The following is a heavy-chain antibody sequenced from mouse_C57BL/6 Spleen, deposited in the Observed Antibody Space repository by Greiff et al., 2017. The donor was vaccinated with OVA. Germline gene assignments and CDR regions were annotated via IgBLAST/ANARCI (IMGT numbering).Heavy chain of an antibody. CDR1: GYTFTSYW. J-gene: IGHJ3*01. D-gene: IGHD2-4*01. CDR2: IYPSDSET. CDR3: AREDDYDGLAY. Sequence: QVQLQQPGAELVRPGSSVKLSCTASGYTFTSYWMDWVKQRPGQGLEWIGNIYPSDSETYYNQKFKDKATLTVDKSSSTAYMQLSSLTSEDSAVDYCAREDDYDGLAYWGQGTLVTVSA. V-gene: IGHV1-61*01.